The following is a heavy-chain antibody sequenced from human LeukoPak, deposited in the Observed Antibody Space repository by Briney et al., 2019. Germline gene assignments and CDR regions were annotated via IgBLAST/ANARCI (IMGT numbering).Heavy chain of an antibody. J-gene: IGHJ6*03. CDR2: ICSSSSYL. V-gene: IGHV3-21*01. Sequence: GGTLRLSCAASGFTFSSYSMNWVRQAPGKGLEWVSSICSSSSYLYYADTVKGPFTISRGNAKNSLYLQMSSLTAEDTAVYYCASFDTPIEYQLYPLPFYYYMDVCGKGTTVTVSS. D-gene: IGHD2-2*01. CDR1: GFTFSSYS. CDR3: ASFDTPIEYQLYPLPFYYYMDV.